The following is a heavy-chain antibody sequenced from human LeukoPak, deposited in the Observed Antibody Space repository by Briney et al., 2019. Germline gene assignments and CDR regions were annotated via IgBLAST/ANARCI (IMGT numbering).Heavy chain of an antibody. J-gene: IGHJ3*02. CDR3: VRGPPDRADI. CDR1: GASISPSY. CDR2: IYNSGTT. D-gene: IGHD3-16*02. V-gene: IGHV4-59*01. Sequence: SETLSLTCSVSGASISPSYWSWLRQPPGRGLEWIGYIYNSGTTNYNTSLASRVTISLDTSKNQFSLRLSSVSAVDTAVYYCVRGPPDRADIWGQGTMVTVSS.